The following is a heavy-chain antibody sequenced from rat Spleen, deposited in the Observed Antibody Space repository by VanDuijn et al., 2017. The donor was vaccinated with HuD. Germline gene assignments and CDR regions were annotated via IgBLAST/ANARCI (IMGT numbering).Heavy chain of an antibody. J-gene: IGHJ2*01. D-gene: IGHD1-5*01. CDR3: AREGIGTTTDY. Sequence: QVQLKESGPGLVQPSQTLSLTCTVSGFSLTSYHISWVRQPPGKGLEWLGVIWIDGNTGYTSALKSRLSISKDTSKSQVFLKMNSLQTEDTATYYCAREGIGTTTDYWGQGVMVTVSS. V-gene: IGHV2-43*01. CDR1: GFSLTSYH. CDR2: IWIDGNT.